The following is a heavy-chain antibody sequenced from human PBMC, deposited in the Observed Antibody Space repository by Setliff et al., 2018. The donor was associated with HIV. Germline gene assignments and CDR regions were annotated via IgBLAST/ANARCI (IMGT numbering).Heavy chain of an antibody. V-gene: IGHV4-31*03. D-gene: IGHD3-22*01. CDR2: VYYTGST. CDR3: ARGRLYYDTSGYYFYYFDY. CDR1: GGSINSGDYY. J-gene: IGHJ4*02. Sequence: SETLSLTCTVSGGSINSGDYYWSWIRQYPGQGLEWIGYVYYTGSTFYNPSLKSRVTMAVDTSKNQFSLRLTSVTAADTGVYYCARGRLYYDTSGYYFYYFDYWGQGTLVTV.